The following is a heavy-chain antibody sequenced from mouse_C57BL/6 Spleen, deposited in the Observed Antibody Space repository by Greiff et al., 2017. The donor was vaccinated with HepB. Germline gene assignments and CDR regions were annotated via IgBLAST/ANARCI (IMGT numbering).Heavy chain of an antibody. CDR3: FTVVALLYFDV. Sequence: QVQLQQSGAELAKPGASVKLSCKASGYTFTSYWMHWVKQRPGQGLEWIGYINPSSGYTKYNQKFKDKATLTADKSYSTAYMQLSSLTYEDSAVYYCFTVVALLYFDVWGTGTTVTVSS. J-gene: IGHJ1*03. D-gene: IGHD1-1*01. V-gene: IGHV1-7*01. CDR1: GYTFTSYW. CDR2: INPSSGYT.